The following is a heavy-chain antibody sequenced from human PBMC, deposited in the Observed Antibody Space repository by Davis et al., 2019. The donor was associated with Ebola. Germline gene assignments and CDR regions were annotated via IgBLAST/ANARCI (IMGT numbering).Heavy chain of an antibody. Sequence: ASVKVSCKASGYTFTSYGFSWVRQAPGQGLEWMGWISAYNGNTNYAQKFQGRVTITADESTSTAYMELSSLRSEDTAVYYCARDLQLGTTVTRGDYWGQGTLVTVSS. D-gene: IGHD4-17*01. J-gene: IGHJ4*02. V-gene: IGHV1-18*04. CDR2: ISAYNGNT. CDR3: ARDLQLGTTVTRGDY. CDR1: GYTFTSYG.